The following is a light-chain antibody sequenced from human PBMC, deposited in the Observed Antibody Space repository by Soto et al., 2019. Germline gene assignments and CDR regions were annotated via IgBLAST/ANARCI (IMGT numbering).Light chain of an antibody. Sequence: QSSLTQSASVSGSPGQSITISCPGTSSDVGSYNHVSWYQQHPGEVPKLIIFNVNDRPSGVSNRFSGSKSGNTASLTISGLQAEDEADYYCSSFTSSTTYVFGTGTKVTVL. CDR2: NVN. CDR1: SSDVGSYNH. V-gene: IGLV2-14*01. J-gene: IGLJ1*01. CDR3: SSFTSSTTYV.